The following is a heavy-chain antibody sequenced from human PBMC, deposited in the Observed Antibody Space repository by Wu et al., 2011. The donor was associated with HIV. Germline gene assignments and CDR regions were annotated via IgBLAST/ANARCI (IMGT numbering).Heavy chain of an antibody. CDR2: INTSGGST. J-gene: IGHJ4*02. CDR3: ARDQVPDY. Sequence: QVQLVQSGAEVKKPGALVKISCKASGYSFASYHIHWVRQAPGQGLEWMGLINTSGGSTDYAQRFQDRVTMTSDTSASTVFLEMSSLRSEDTALYYCARDQVPDYWGQGTLVTVSS. CDR1: GYSFASYH. V-gene: IGHV1-46*01.